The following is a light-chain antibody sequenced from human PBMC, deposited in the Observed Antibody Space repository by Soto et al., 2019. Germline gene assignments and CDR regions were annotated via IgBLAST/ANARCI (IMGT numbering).Light chain of an antibody. V-gene: IGLV2-14*01. CDR1: SSDIGGYNY. J-gene: IGLJ1*01. CDR2: EVS. CDR3: DSYTSSSTYV. Sequence: QLVLTQPASVSGSPGQSITISCTGTSSDIGGYNYVSWYQQHPGKAPKLMIYEVSNRPSGVSNRFSGSKSGHTASLTISGLQAEDEADYYCDSYTSSSTYVFGTGTKLTVL.